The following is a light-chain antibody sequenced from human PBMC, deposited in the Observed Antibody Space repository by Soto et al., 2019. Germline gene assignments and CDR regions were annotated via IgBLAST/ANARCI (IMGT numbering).Light chain of an antibody. CDR3: QQSYSILLT. V-gene: IGKV1-39*01. J-gene: IGKJ4*01. CDR2: AAS. Sequence: DIQITQSPSSLSASVGDRVTITCRASHNIDTFLNWYQQEPGKAPKLLIYAASILQGGVPSRFSASGSGTDFTLTISSLQPEDFATYYCQQSYSILLTFXGGTKVDIK. CDR1: HNIDTF.